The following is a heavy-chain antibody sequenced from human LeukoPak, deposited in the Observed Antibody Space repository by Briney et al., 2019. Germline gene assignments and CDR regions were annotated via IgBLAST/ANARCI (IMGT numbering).Heavy chain of an antibody. CDR2: ISSSGSAI. Sequence: PGGSLRLSCVASGFTFSAAEMNWVRQAPGKGLEWLSYISSSGSAIYYADSVKGRFTISRDDAENSLFLRMNSLRAEDTALYYCAGGWFDFWGRGTLVTVSS. J-gene: IGHJ4*02. D-gene: IGHD6-13*01. CDR3: AGGWFDF. V-gene: IGHV3-48*03. CDR1: GFTFSAAE.